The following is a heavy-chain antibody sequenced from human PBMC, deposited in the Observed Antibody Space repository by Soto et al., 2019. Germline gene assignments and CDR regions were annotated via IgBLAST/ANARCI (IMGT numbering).Heavy chain of an antibody. CDR2: IRSNAYGGTT. CDR3: TRGGWNSDYYMDV. Sequence: GGSLRLSCTASGFTFGDYAMSWFRQAPGKGLEWVGLIRSNAYGGTTEYSGSVKGRFTISRYDSNSIDYLQTNSLKTEDTAVYYCTRGGWNSDYYMDVWGKGTTVTVSS. J-gene: IGHJ6*03. V-gene: IGHV3-49*03. CDR1: GFTFGDYA. D-gene: IGHD1-7*01.